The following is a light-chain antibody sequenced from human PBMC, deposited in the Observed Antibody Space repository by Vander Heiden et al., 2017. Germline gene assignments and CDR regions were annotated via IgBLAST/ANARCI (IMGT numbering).Light chain of an antibody. CDR3: QQYNNWPPST. V-gene: IGKV3-15*01. Sequence: EIVMTQSPATLSVSPGERATLSCRASQSVSSNLAWYQQKPGQAPRLLIYGAARFSGSGSGTEFTLTISSLQSEDFAVYYCQQYNNWPPSTFGQGTKLEIK. CDR2: G. J-gene: IGKJ2*01. CDR1: QSVSSN.